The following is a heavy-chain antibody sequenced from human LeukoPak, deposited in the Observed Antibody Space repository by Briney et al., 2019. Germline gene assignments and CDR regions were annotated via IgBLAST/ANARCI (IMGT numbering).Heavy chain of an antibody. Sequence: SETLSLTCAVYGESFSGYYWSWIRQPPGKGLEWIGEINHSGSTNYNPSLKSRVTISVDTSKNQFSLKLSSVTAADTAVYYCASLIVATDYWGQGTLVTVSS. D-gene: IGHD5-12*01. CDR2: INHSGST. CDR3: ASLIVATDY. V-gene: IGHV4-34*01. J-gene: IGHJ4*02. CDR1: GESFSGYY.